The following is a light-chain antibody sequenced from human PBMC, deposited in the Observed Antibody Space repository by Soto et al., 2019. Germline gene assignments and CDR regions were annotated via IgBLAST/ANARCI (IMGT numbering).Light chain of an antibody. Sequence: EIVLTQSPGTLSLSPGERATLSCRSSQSVGSTYLAWYQQKPGQARKLLIYGVSSRATGIPDRFSGSGSGTDFTLTISRLEPEDFAVYYCQQYGTSPLTFGPGTKVDI. CDR3: QQYGTSPLT. CDR2: GVS. CDR1: QSVGSTY. J-gene: IGKJ3*01. V-gene: IGKV3-20*01.